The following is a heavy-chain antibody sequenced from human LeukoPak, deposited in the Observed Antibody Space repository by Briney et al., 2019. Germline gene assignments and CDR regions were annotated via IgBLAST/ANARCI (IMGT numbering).Heavy chain of an antibody. V-gene: IGHV3-74*01. Sequence: GGSLRLSCAASAFTFSSYWMHWVRQAPGKGLVWVSRINSDGISTSYADSVKGRFTISRDNAKNTLYLQMNSLRAEDTAVYYCARARRYLGYCSGGSCYGYFDYWGQGTLVTVSS. J-gene: IGHJ4*02. CDR3: ARARRYLGYCSGGSCYGYFDY. CDR2: INSDGIST. D-gene: IGHD2-15*01. CDR1: AFTFSSYW.